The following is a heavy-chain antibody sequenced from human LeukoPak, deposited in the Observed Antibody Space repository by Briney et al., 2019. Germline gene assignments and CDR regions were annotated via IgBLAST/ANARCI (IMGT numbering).Heavy chain of an antibody. CDR1: GFTFSDYY. Sequence: GGSLRLFCAGSGFTFSDYYMSWIRQAPGKGMDGVSYISSSGSTIFYADSVKGRFTISRDNAKNSLSLQMHSLIPADPAVFLCARDRNIGYCEWHDAFDIWGQGRMVSVCS. J-gene: IGHJ3*02. V-gene: IGHV3-11*04. D-gene: IGHD2-2*03. CDR3: ARDRNIGYCEWHDAFDI. CDR2: ISSSGSTI.